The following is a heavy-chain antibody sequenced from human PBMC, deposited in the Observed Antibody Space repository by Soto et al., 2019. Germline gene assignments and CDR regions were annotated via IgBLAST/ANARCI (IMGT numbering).Heavy chain of an antibody. CDR2: INPNSGGT. J-gene: IGHJ4*02. CDR1: GYTFTGYY. D-gene: IGHD5-18*01. CDR3: ARRPDSYGYYFDY. Sequence: ASVKVSCKASGYTFTGYYMHWVRQAPGQGLEWMGWINPNSGGTNYAQKFQGWVTMTRDTSISTAYMELSRLRSDDTAVYYCARRPDSYGYYFDYCGQGTLVTVSS. V-gene: IGHV1-2*04.